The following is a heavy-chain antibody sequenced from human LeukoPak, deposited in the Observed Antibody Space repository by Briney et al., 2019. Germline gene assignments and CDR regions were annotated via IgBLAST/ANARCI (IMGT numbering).Heavy chain of an antibody. J-gene: IGHJ2*01. CDR2: YYHSGTT. CDR3: AKYRSGALDWYFEL. V-gene: IGHV4-38-2*02. CDR1: GSSISSGSY. Sequence: SETLSLTCSVSGSSISSGSYWGWLRQSPGKGLEWIGSYYHSGTTYYNPSLKSRVTISVDTSKSQFSLKVNSVTAADTAVYHCAKYRSGALDWYFELWGRGTLVTVSS. D-gene: IGHD6-25*01.